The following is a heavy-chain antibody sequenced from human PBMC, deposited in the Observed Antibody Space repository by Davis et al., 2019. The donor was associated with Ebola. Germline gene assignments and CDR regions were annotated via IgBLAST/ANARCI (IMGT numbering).Heavy chain of an antibody. CDR3: AKDGSGWHPLYFDY. V-gene: IGHV3-23*01. D-gene: IGHD6-19*01. CDR2: ISDSGDSP. Sequence: GESLKISCAASGFTFSNYAMNWVRQAPGKGLEWVSSISDSGDSPNYAGSVKGRFTISRDNSKKTLYLQMNSLRAGDTAVYYCAKDGSGWHPLYFDYWGQGTLLTVSS. J-gene: IGHJ4*02. CDR1: GFTFSNYA.